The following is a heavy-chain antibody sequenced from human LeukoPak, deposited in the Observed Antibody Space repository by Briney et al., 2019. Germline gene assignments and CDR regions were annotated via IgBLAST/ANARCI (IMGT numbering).Heavy chain of an antibody. CDR2: INPNSGGT. V-gene: IGHV1-2*02. Sequence: ASVKVSCKASGYTFTGYYMHWVRQAPGQGLEWMGWINPNSGGTNYAQKFQGRVTMTRDTSISTAYMELSSLRSEDTAVYYCARTRELRYFDWLSKYNWFDPWGQGTLVTVSS. CDR3: ARTRELRYFDWLSKYNWFDP. CDR1: GYTFTGYY. D-gene: IGHD3-9*01. J-gene: IGHJ5*02.